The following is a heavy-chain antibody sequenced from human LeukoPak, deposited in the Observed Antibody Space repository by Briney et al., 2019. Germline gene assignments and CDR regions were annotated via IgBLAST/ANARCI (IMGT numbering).Heavy chain of an antibody. V-gene: IGHV1-2*04. CDR1: GYTFTNFH. Sequence: GASVTVSFTASGYTFTNFHTHWVRQAPGQGLEWMGWINPNSGGTNYAQKFQGWVTMTRDTSISTAYMELSKLRSDDTAVYYCARDRGSSWYYYGMDVWGQGTTVTVSS. CDR3: ARDRGSSWYYYGMDV. J-gene: IGHJ6*02. D-gene: IGHD6-13*01. CDR2: INPNSGGT.